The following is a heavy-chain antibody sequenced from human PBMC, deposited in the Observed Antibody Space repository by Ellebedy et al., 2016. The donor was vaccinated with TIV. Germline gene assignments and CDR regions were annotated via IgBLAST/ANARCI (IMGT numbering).Heavy chain of an antibody. CDR3: ARQANYYGSGSPLGYGMDV. Sequence: MPSETLSLTCTVSGGSISSSSYYWGWIRQPPGKGLEWIGSLYYTGTTYYNPSLKIRVTISVDTSKNQFSLKLSSVTAADTAVYYCARQANYYGSGSPLGYGMDVWGQGTTVTVSS. CDR1: GGSISSSSYY. CDR2: LYYTGTT. J-gene: IGHJ6*02. D-gene: IGHD3-10*01. V-gene: IGHV4-39*01.